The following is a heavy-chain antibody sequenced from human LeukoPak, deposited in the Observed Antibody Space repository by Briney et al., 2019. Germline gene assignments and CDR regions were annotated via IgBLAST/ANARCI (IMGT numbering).Heavy chain of an antibody. J-gene: IGHJ4*02. D-gene: IGHD1-26*01. CDR1: GFTFSSFG. V-gene: IGHV3-30*02. Sequence: PGGSLRLSCAASGFTFSSFGTHWVRQAPGKGLAWVAFLGHEGTNKYYADSVKGRFTISRDNSKNTLYLQMDSLRAGDTAVYYCAKDNSYSGSVYWGQGTLVTVSS. CDR2: LGHEGTNK. CDR3: AKDNSYSGSVY.